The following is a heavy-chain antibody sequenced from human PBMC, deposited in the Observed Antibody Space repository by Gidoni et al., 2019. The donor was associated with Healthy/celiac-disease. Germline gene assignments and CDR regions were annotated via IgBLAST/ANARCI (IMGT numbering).Heavy chain of an antibody. V-gene: IGHV3-66*02. D-gene: IGHD3-10*01. CDR2: IYSGGST. CDR1: GFTVSSNY. Sequence: EVQLVESGGGLVQPGGSLRLSCAASGFTVSSNYMSWVRQAPGKGLEWVSVIYSGGSTYYADSVKGRFTISRDNSKNTLYLQMNSLRAEDTAVYYCARVGTPRFGELAYYYYGMDVWGQGTTVTVSS. J-gene: IGHJ6*02. CDR3: ARVGTPRFGELAYYYYGMDV.